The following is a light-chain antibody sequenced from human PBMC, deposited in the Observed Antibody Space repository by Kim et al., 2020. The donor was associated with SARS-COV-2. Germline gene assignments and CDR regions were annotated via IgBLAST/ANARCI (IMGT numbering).Light chain of an antibody. Sequence: QSALTQPPAASGSPGQSVTISCSGSRSDVGGYNYVAWYQHKPGTAPKVLIYDVTKRPSGVPDRFSGSKSGNTASPTVSGLQAEDEADYYCSSYAGSNTLVFGGGTQLTVL. V-gene: IGLV2-8*01. CDR3: SSYAGSNTLV. CDR2: DVT. CDR1: RSDVGGYNY. J-gene: IGLJ3*02.